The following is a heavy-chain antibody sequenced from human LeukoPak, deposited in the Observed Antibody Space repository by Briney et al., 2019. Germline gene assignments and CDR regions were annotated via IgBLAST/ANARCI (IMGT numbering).Heavy chain of an antibody. CDR3: AKYSGSLYYFDY. J-gene: IGHJ4*02. V-gene: IGHV4-30-2*01. CDR2: IYHSGST. D-gene: IGHD1-26*01. CDR1: GGSISSGGYY. Sequence: PSQTLSLTCTVSGGSISSGGYYWSWIRQPPGKGLEWIGYIYHSGSTYYNPSLKSRVTISVDRSKNQFSLKLSSVTAADTAVYYCAKYSGSLYYFDYWGQGTLVTVSS.